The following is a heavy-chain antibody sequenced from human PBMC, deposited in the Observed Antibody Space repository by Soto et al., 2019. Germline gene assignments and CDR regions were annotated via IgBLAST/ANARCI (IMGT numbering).Heavy chain of an antibody. J-gene: IGHJ6*02. CDR1: SGSISNVAYF. CDR2: IYYTGNT. CDR3: VTATNPHYYYGMDV. Sequence: ETLSLTCTVSSGSISNVAYFWAWIRQPPGKGLEWIGSIYYTGNTYFNPSLKSRVTMSVDTSKNQFSLKLSSVTAADTAVYYCVTATNPHYYYGMDVWGQGTTVTVSS. V-gene: IGHV4-39*01. D-gene: IGHD5-12*01.